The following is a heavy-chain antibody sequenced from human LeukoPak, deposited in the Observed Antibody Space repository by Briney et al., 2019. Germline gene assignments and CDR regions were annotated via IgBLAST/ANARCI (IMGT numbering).Heavy chain of an antibody. CDR1: GYTFTSYG. D-gene: IGHD3-22*01. J-gene: IGHJ4*02. CDR3: ARGTDSSGYYNGDY. V-gene: IGHV1-2*02. CDR2: INPNSGGT. Sequence: ASVKVSCKASGYTFTSYGISWVRQAPGQGLEWMGWINPNSGGTNYAQKFQGRVTMTRDTSISTAYMELSRLRSDDTAVYYCARGTDSSGYYNGDYWGQGTLVTVSS.